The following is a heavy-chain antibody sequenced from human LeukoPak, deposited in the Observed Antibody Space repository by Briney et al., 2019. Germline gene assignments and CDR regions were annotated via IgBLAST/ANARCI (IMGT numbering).Heavy chain of an antibody. D-gene: IGHD2-2*01. CDR3: ASGTFCSSTSCSYFDY. CDR1: GGSISSYY. Sequence: PSETLSLTCTVSGGSISSYYWGWVRQPPGEGLEGIGSIYYSGSTYYNPSLKNRVTISVDTSKNQFSLKLNSVTAADTAVYYCASGTFCSSTSCSYFDYWGQGTLVTVSS. J-gene: IGHJ4*02. CDR2: IYYSGST. V-gene: IGHV4-39*01.